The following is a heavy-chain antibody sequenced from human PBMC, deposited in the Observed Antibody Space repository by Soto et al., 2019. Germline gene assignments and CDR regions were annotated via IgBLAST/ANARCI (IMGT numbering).Heavy chain of an antibody. V-gene: IGHV1-69*12. D-gene: IGHD4-17*01. CDR3: ARNPMTTVTTIYYYGMDV. J-gene: IGHJ6*02. CDR2: IIPIFGAA. Sequence: QVQLVQSGAEVKKPGSSVKVSCKASGGTFSSYAISWVRQAPGQGLEWMGGIIPIFGAADYAQKFQGRVTITADASTSTADMELSSLRSEDTAVYYCARNPMTTVTTIYYYGMDVWGQGTTVNVSS. CDR1: GGTFSSYA.